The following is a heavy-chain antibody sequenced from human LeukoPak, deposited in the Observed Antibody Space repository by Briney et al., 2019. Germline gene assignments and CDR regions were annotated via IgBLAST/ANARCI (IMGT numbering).Heavy chain of an antibody. J-gene: IGHJ3*02. CDR2: INPNSGGT. CDR1: GYTFTGYY. CDR3: VREGYSYASVTNAFDI. Sequence: ASVKVSCKASGYTFTGYYMHWVRQAPGQGLEWMGWINPNSGGTNYAQKFQGGVTMTRDTSISTAYMELSRLRSDDTAVYYCVREGYSYASVTNAFDIWGQGTMVTVSS. V-gene: IGHV1-2*02. D-gene: IGHD5-18*01.